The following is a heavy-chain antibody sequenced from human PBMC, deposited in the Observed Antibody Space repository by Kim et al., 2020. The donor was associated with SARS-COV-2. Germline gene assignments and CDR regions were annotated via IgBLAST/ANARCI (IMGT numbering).Heavy chain of an antibody. CDR1: GYTFTSYG. Sequence: ASVKVSCKASGYTFTSYGISWVRQAPGQGLEWMGWISAYNGNTNYAQKLQGRVTMTTDTSTSTAYMELRGLRSDDTAVYYCARVGFDWSQGYFDYWGQGTLVTVSS. V-gene: IGHV1-18*01. CDR2: ISAYNGNT. CDR3: ARVGFDWSQGYFDY. J-gene: IGHJ4*02. D-gene: IGHD3-9*01.